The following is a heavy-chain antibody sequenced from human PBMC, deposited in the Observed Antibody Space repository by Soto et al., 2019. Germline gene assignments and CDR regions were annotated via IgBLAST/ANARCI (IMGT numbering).Heavy chain of an antibody. V-gene: IGHV1-69*01. CDR2: IVPSFDRA. J-gene: IGHJ4*02. Sequence: QVQLVQSGAEVKKPGSSVKVACKASGVNFTNIAISWVRQAPGQGPEWMGQIVPSFDRANYAHNFYGRVTLSADESATTVYMELTSLRSEDTAIYYCARDPPSSASPGVFFGYFGFWGPGTPVTASS. D-gene: IGHD6-6*01. CDR3: ARDPPSSASPGVFFGYFGF. CDR1: GVNFTNIA.